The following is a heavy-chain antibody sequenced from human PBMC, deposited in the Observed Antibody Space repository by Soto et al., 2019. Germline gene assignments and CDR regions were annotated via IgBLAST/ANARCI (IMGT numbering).Heavy chain of an antibody. D-gene: IGHD2-2*01. J-gene: IGHJ6*03. V-gene: IGHV3-23*01. CDR3: AKGSSSTQYLNYYFYHMDV. CDR1: GLTFPSYA. CDR2: IGGSGANT. Sequence: LLESGGGLVQPGGSLRLSCAASGLTFPSYAMNWVRQAPGKGLEWFSAIGGSGANTYYADSVKGRFTISRDNSKNTVYLQMNSLRAEDTAVYYCAKGSSSTQYLNYYFYHMDVWGKGTTVSVSS.